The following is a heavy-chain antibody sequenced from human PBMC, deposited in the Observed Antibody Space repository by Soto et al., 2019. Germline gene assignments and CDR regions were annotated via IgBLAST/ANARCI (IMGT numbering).Heavy chain of an antibody. Sequence: PSETLSLTCAVYGGSFTGYYWTWIRQTPGKGLEWIGEINYRGSTYYNPSLESRITMAVDTSKNQFSLKLSSVTAADTAVYFCARSVDPWGQGTLVTVSS. V-gene: IGHV4-34*01. CDR2: INYRGST. J-gene: IGHJ5*02. CDR1: GGSFTGYY. CDR3: ARSVDP.